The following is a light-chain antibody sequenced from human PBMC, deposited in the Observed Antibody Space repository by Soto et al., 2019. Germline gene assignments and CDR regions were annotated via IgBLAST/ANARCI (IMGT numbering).Light chain of an antibody. J-gene: IGKJ1*01. V-gene: IGKV1-39*01. CDR2: AAS. CDR1: QSISRY. Sequence: DIQMTQSPSSLSASVGDRVTITCRASQSISRYLNWYQQKPGKAPKLLIYAASSLQSGVPSRFSGSGSGRDFTLTSRSLEPEDFATYSCQQSYGTPRTFGQGTKVEIK. CDR3: QQSYGTPRT.